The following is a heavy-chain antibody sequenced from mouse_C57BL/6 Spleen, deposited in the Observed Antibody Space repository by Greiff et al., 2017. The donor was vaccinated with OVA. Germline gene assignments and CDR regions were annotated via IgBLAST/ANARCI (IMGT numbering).Heavy chain of an antibody. CDR1: GYTFTSYW. J-gene: IGHJ3*01. CDR2: IDPNSGGT. CDR3: ASQMEYYDYDGGFAY. D-gene: IGHD2-4*01. Sequence: QVQLQQPGAELVKPGASVKLSCKASGYTFTSYWMHWVKQRPGRGLEWIGRIDPNSGGTKYNEKFKSKATLTVDKPSITAYMQLSSLTSEDSAVYYCASQMEYYDYDGGFAYWRQGTLVTVSA. V-gene: IGHV1-72*01.